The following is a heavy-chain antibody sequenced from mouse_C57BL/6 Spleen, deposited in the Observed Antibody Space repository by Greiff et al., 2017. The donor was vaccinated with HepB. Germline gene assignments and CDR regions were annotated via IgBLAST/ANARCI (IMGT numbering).Heavy chain of an antibody. CDR1: GFNIKNTY. Sequence: VQLKESVAELVRPGASVKLSCTASGFNIKNTYMHWVKQRPEQGLEWIGRIDPANGNTKYAPKFQGKATITADTSSNTAYLQLSSLTSEDTAIYYCARSDYYGSSYVDWYFDVWGTGTTVTVSS. CDR2: IDPANGNT. V-gene: IGHV14-3*01. CDR3: ARSDYYGSSYVDWYFDV. D-gene: IGHD1-1*01. J-gene: IGHJ1*03.